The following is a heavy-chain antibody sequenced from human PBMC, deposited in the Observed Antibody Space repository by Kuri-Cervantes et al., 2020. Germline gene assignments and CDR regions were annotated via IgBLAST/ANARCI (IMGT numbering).Heavy chain of an antibody. D-gene: IGHD1-26*01. V-gene: IGHV4-34*01. Sequence: SETLSLTCAVYGGSFSGYHCTWVRQPPGQGLEWIGEINHSGSTNYNPSLKSRVTISVDTSKNQFSLKLSSVTAADTAVYYCARSSGTLDYYYMDVWGKGTTVTVSS. CDR2: INHSGST. J-gene: IGHJ6*03. CDR1: GGSFSGYH. CDR3: ARSSGTLDYYYMDV.